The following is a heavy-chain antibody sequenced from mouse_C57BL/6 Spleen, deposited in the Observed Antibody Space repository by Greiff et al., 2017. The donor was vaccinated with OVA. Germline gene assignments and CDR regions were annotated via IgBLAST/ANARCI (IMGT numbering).Heavy chain of an antibody. CDR3: ARRSTVVVGDY. V-gene: IGHV1-69*01. CDR1: GYTFTSYW. Sequence: QVQLQQPGAELVMPGASVKLSCKASGYTFTSYWMHWVKQRPGQGLEWIGEIDPSDSYTNYNQKFKGKSTLTVDKSSSTAYMQLSSLTSEDSAVYYCARRSTVVVGDYWGQGTTLTVSS. J-gene: IGHJ2*01. CDR2: IDPSDSYT. D-gene: IGHD1-1*01.